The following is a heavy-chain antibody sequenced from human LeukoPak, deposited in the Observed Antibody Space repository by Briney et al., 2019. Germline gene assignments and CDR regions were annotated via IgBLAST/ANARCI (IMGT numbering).Heavy chain of an antibody. CDR2: VSAYNGNT. V-gene: IGHV1-18*01. D-gene: IGHD6-13*01. CDR3: ARDLSIAAAAY. Sequence: ASVKVSXKASGYTSTSYGISWVRQAPGQGLEWMGWVSAYNGNTNYAQKLQGRVTMTTDTSTSTAYMELRSLRSDDTAVYYCARDLSIAAAAYWGQGTLVTVSS. J-gene: IGHJ4*02. CDR1: GYTSTSYG.